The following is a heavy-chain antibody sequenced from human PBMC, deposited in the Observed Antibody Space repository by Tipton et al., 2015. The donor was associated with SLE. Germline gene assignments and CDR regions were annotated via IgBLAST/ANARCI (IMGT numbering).Heavy chain of an antibody. V-gene: IGHV4-59*12. D-gene: IGHD3-10*01. CDR1: GGSISSYY. J-gene: IGHJ5*02. CDR3: AKVKGVRGWFDP. Sequence: TLSLTCTVSGGSISSYYWSWIRQPPGKGLEWIGYIYYSGSTNYNPSLKSRVTISVDTSKNQFSLKLSSVTAADTAVYYCAKVKGVRGWFDPWYQGTLVTVSS. CDR2: IYYSGST.